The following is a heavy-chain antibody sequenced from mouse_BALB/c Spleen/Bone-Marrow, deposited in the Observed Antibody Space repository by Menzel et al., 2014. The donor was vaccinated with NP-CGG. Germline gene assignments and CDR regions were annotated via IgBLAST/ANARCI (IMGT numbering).Heavy chain of an antibody. J-gene: IGHJ4*01. V-gene: IGHV2-9*02. CDR2: IWAGGST. D-gene: IGHD2-10*02. Sequence: QVHVKQSGPGLVAPSQSLSITCTVSGFSLTSYGVHWVRQPPGKGLEWLGVIWAGGSTNYNSALMSRLSISKDNSKSQVFLKMNSLQTDDTAMYYCARDRYCNYFYYAMDYWGQGTSVTVSS. CDR3: ARDRYCNYFYYAMDY. CDR1: GFSLTSYG.